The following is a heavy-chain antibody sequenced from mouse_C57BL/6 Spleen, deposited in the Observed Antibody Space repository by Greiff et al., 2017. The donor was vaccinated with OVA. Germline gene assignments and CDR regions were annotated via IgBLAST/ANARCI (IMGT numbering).Heavy chain of an antibody. D-gene: IGHD1-1*01. CDR2: IDPETGGT. Sequence: QVQLQQSGAELVRPGASVTLSCKASGYTFTDYEMHWVKQTPVHGLEWIGAIDPETGGTAYNQKFKGKAILTADKSSSTAYMELRSLTSEDSAVYYCTRVYYGSSYRFAYWGQGTLVTVSA. J-gene: IGHJ3*01. V-gene: IGHV1-15*01. CDR1: GYTFTDYE. CDR3: TRVYYGSSYRFAY.